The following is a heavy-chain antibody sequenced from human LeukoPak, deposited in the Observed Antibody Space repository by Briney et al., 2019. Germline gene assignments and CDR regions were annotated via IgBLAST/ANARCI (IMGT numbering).Heavy chain of an antibody. Sequence: SETLSLTCTVSGGSISSYYWSWIRQPPGKGLEWIGYIYYSGSTNYNPSLKSRVTISVDTSKNQFSLKLSSVTAADTAVYYCARMEYSSGWLPFDYWGQGTLVTVSS. CDR1: GGSISSYY. CDR2: IYYSGST. CDR3: ARMEYSSGWLPFDY. J-gene: IGHJ4*02. V-gene: IGHV4-59*01. D-gene: IGHD6-19*01.